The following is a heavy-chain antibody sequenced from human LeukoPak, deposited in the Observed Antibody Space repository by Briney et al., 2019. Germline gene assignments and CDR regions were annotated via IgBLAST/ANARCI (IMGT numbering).Heavy chain of an antibody. D-gene: IGHD3-10*01. Sequence: GRSLRLSCAASGFTFSTSGMHWVRQAPGKGLEWVALISYDGSNKYYTDSVKGRFTISRDNSKNTLYLQMNSLRADDTAVYYCAKDPRGGFGELSWGIDYWGQGTLVTVS. CDR3: AKDPRGGFGELSWGIDY. V-gene: IGHV3-30*18. CDR2: ISYDGSNK. CDR1: GFTFSTSG. J-gene: IGHJ4*02.